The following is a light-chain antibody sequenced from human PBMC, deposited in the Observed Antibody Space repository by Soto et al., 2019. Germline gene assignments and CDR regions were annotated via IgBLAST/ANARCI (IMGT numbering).Light chain of an antibody. CDR3: QQYNSYSPRLT. J-gene: IGKJ4*01. CDR2: RAS. Sequence: DIQMTQSPSTLSASVGDRVTITCRASQSISNWLAWYQQKPGKAPKLLIYRASSLESGVPSRFSGSGSGTEFTLTIISLQPDDFATYYCQQYNSYSPRLTFGGGTKV. V-gene: IGKV1-5*03. CDR1: QSISNW.